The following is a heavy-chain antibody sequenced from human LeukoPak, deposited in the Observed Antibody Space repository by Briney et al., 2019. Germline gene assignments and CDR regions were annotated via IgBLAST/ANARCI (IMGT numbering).Heavy chain of an antibody. D-gene: IGHD3-10*01. J-gene: IGHJ6*02. CDR1: GGSISSYY. CDR2: IYYIGST. CDR3: ARVRYYGSGSYSPHMDV. Sequence: PSETLSLTCTVSGGSISSYYWTWIRQPPGKGLEWIGYIYYIGSTNYNPSLKSRVTISVDTSKNQFSLKLSSVTAADTAVYYCARVRYYGSGSYSPHMDVWGQGTTVTVSS. V-gene: IGHV4-59*01.